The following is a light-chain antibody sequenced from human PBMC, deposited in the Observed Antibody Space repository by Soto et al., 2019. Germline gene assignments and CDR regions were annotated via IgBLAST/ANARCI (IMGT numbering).Light chain of an antibody. CDR1: ALPKQY. J-gene: IGLJ1*01. CDR3: QSSDSSGRYPYV. CDR2: KDN. V-gene: IGLV3-25*02. Sequence: SYELTQPPSVSVSPGQTARITCSGDALPKQYAYWYQQKPGQAPVVVIYKDNERPSGIPERFSGSTSGTTVTLTISGVQAEDEADYFCQSSDSSGRYPYVFGTGPKVTVL.